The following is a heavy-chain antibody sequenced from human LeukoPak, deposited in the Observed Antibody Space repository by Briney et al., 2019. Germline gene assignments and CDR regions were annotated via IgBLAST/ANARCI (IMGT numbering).Heavy chain of an antibody. CDR1: GGSISSYY. CDR2: IYYSGST. D-gene: IGHD3-10*01. J-gene: IGHJ5*02. CDR3: ARGGYYGSGNDFRFDP. V-gene: IGHV4-59*01. Sequence: SETLSLTCTASGGSISSYYWSWIRQPPGKGLEWIGYIYYSGSTNYKPSLKSRVTISVDTSKNQSSLKLSSVTAADTAVYYCARGGYYGSGNDFRFDPWGQGTLVTVSS.